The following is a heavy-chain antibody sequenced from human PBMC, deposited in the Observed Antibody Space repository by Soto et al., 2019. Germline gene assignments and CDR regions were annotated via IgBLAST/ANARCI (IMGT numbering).Heavy chain of an antibody. CDR2: IYYSGST. D-gene: IGHD6-25*01. Sequence: QVQLQESGPGLVKPSETLSLSCTVSGASITSYDHYWTWIRQLPGQGQEWIGYIYYSGSTYYSPSLKTRVTTSKDASKNQFSLKLTSVTAADTAVYYCARGTIAAAGLDVWGQGTTVTVSS. CDR1: GASITSYDHY. V-gene: IGHV4-31*03. CDR3: ARGTIAAAGLDV. J-gene: IGHJ6*02.